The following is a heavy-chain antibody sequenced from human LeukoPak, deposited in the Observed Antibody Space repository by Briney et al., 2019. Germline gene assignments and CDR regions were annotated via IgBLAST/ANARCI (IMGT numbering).Heavy chain of an antibody. J-gene: IGHJ4*02. CDR3: ARHEGVAAVY. D-gene: IGHD6-13*01. V-gene: IGHV4-59*08. CDR1: GGSISSYY. Sequence: SGTLSLTCTVSGGSISSYYWSWIRQPPGEGLEWIGYIYYSGSTNYNPSLKSRVTISVDTSKNQFSLKLSSVTAADTAVYYCARHEGVAAVYWGQGTLVTVSS. CDR2: IYYSGST.